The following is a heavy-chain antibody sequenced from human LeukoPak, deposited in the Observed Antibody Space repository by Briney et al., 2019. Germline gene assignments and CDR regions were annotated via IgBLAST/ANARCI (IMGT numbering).Heavy chain of an antibody. CDR1: GGSISSGDYY. V-gene: IGHV4-30-4*01. Sequence: SETLSLTCTVSGGSISSGDYYWSWIRQPPGKGPEWIGYIYYSGSTYYNPSLKSRVTISVDTAKNQFSLKLSSVTAADTAVYYCARALRLSFDYWGQGTLVTVSS. CDR2: IYYSGST. CDR3: ARALRLSFDY. D-gene: IGHD4/OR15-4a*01. J-gene: IGHJ4*02.